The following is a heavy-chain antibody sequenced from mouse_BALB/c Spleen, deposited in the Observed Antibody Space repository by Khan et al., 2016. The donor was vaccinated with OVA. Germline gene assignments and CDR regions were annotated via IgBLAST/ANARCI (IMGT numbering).Heavy chain of an antibody. Sequence: EVQLQQSGAELVRPGALVKLSCKASAFNIKDYYMHWVKQRPEQGLEWIGWIDPENGNTIYDPKFQGKASITADTSSNTAYLQLSSLTSEDTAVYSCARDGYSPWFAYWGQGTLVTVSA. D-gene: IGHD2-3*01. J-gene: IGHJ3*01. CDR3: ARDGYSPWFAY. CDR1: AFNIKDYY. V-gene: IGHV14-1*02. CDR2: IDPENGNT.